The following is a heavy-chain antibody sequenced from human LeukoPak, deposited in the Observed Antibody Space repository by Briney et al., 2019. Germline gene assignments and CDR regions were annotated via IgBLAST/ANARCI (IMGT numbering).Heavy chain of an antibody. CDR2: ISWNSGSI. V-gene: IGHV3-9*01. J-gene: IGHJ4*02. CDR1: GFTFDDYA. Sequence: GRSLRLSCAASGFTFDDYAMHWVRQAPGKGLEWVSGISWNSGSIGYADSVKGRFTISRDNAKNSLYLQMNSLRPEDTALYYCAKDIELGGGLLGAFDYWGRGTLVTVSS. CDR3: AKDIELGGGLLGAFDY. D-gene: IGHD2/OR15-2a*01.